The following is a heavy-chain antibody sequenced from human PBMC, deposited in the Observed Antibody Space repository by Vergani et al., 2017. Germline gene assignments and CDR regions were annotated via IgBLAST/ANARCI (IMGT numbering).Heavy chain of an antibody. V-gene: IGHV1-69*18. CDR3: ARDRGGGGSSWYGTLGY. CDR1: GYTFTGYY. D-gene: IGHD6-13*01. Sequence: QVQLVQSGAEVKKPGASVKVSCKASGYTFTGYYMHWVRQAPGQGLEWMGRIIPIFGTANYAQKFQGRVTITADESTSTAYMELSSLRSEDTAVYYCARDRGGGGSSWYGTLGYWGQGTLVTVSS. J-gene: IGHJ4*02. CDR2: IIPIFGTA.